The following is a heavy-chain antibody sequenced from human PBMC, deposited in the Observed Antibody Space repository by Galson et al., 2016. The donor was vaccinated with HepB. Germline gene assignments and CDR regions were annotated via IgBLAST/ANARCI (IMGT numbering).Heavy chain of an antibody. J-gene: IGHJ2*01. CDR2: IDPSDSYT. CDR1: GYSFTSYW. CDR3: AKTTSSWYRDWYFDL. D-gene: IGHD6-13*01. Sequence: QSGAEVKKPGESLRISCKGSGYSFTSYWITWVRRMPGKGLEWMGRIDPSDSYTKYSPSFQGHVTISADKSISTAYLQWSSLKASDTAMYYCAKTTSSWYRDWYFDLWGRGTLVTVSS. V-gene: IGHV5-10-1*01.